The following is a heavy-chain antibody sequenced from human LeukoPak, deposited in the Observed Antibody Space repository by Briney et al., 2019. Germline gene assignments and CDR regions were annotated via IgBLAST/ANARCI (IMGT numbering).Heavy chain of an antibody. J-gene: IGHJ4*02. CDR2: IYHSGST. V-gene: IGHV4-30-2*01. CDR3: VGGDDGLGY. Sequence: SSQTLSLTCAVSGGSISSGGYSWSWIRQPPGKGLEWIGYIYHSGSTYYNPSLKSRVTISVDRSKNQFSLKLSSVTAADTAVYYCVGGDDGLGYWGQGTLVTVSS. CDR1: GGSISSGGYS. D-gene: IGHD2-21*02.